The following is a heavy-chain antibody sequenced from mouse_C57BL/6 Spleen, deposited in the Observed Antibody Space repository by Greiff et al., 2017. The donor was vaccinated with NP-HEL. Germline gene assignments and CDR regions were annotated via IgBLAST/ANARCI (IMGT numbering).Heavy chain of an antibody. CDR3: AVYYDYDYWYFDV. J-gene: IGHJ1*03. V-gene: IGHV1-66*01. CDR2: IYPGSGNT. D-gene: IGHD2-4*01. CDR1: GYSFTSYY. Sequence: QVQLQQSGPELVKPGASVKISCKASGYSFTSYYIHWVKQRPGQGLEWIGWIYPGSGNTKYNEKFKGKATLTADTSSSTAYMQLSSLTSEDSAVYYCAVYYDYDYWYFDVWGTGTTVTVSS.